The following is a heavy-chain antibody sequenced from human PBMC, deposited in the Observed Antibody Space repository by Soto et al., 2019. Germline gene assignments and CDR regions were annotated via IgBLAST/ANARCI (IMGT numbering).Heavy chain of an antibody. CDR2: ISDNGGGT. J-gene: IGHJ4*02. V-gene: IGHV3-64D*06. D-gene: IGHD6-19*01. CDR3: VTGYSSGCYEIY. Sequence: LRLSCSASGFTFSSYSMFWVRQAPGNGLEYVSAISDNGGGTYYADSVKGRFTMSRDDPKNTLYLQMSSLRAEDTAVYYCVTGYSSGCYEIYWGQGTLVTVSS. CDR1: GFTFSSYS.